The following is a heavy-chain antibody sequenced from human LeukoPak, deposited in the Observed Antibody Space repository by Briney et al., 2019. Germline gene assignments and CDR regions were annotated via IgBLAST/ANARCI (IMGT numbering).Heavy chain of an antibody. J-gene: IGHJ4*02. V-gene: IGHV1-2*02. D-gene: IGHD6-13*01. CDR3: ATSSSWYWYFDY. CDR2: INPNSGGT. Sequence: GASVKVSCKASGYTFTGYYMHWVRQAPGQGLKWMGWINPNSGGTNYAQKFQGRVTMTRDTSISTAYMELSRLRSDDTAVYYCATSSSWYWYFDYWGQGTLVTVSS. CDR1: GYTFTGYY.